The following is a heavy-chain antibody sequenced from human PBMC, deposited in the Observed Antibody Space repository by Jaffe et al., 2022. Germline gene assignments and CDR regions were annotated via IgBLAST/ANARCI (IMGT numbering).Heavy chain of an antibody. CDR3: AKFLGYCSSTSCPRNLDY. D-gene: IGHD2-2*01. CDR2: IRYDGSNK. CDR1: GFTFSSYG. Sequence: QVQLVESGGGVVQPGGSLRLSCAASGFTFSSYGMHWVRQAPGKGLEWVAFIRYDGSNKYYADSVKGRFTISRDNSKNTLYLQMNSLRAEDTAVYYCAKFLGYCSSTSCPRNLDYWGQGTLVTVSS. V-gene: IGHV3-30*02. J-gene: IGHJ4*02.